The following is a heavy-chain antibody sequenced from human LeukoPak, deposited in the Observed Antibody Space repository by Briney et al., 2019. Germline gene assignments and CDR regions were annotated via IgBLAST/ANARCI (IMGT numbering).Heavy chain of an antibody. CDR2: IYSSGGST. Sequence: GGSLRLSCAASGFTLSRYDMSWVRQAPGKGVEGVIAIYSSGGSTSYADSVTVQFPISRDNSKNTLYLQMNSLRAEDTAVYFCAKGTSGSYYVLVAFDIWGQETMVSVSS. J-gene: IGHJ3*02. CDR3: AKGTSGSYYVLVAFDI. D-gene: IGHD1-26*01. CDR1: GFTLSRYD. V-gene: IGHV3-23*01.